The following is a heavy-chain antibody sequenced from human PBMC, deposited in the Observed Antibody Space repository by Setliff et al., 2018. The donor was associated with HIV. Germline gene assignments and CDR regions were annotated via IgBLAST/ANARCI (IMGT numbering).Heavy chain of an antibody. D-gene: IGHD2-2*01. J-gene: IGHJ4*02. V-gene: IGHV3-48*01. Sequence: PGGSLRLSCAGSGFTFSTYNMAWVRQAPGKGLEWISYISNSGSTIYYADSVKGRFTISRDNAKNSLYLQMNSLRAEDTAVYYCATRFSNSWAFDYWGQGTLVTVPS. CDR2: ISNSGSTI. CDR1: GFTFSTYN. CDR3: ATRFSNSWAFDY.